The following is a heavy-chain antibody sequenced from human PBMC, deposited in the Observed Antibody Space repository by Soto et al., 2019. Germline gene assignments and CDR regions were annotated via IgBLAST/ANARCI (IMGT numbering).Heavy chain of an antibody. V-gene: IGHV3-33*05. D-gene: IGHD3-16*01. CDR2: TSYDGSNN. CDR1: GFTFRSYV. J-gene: IGHJ6*02. CDR3: ARWGTTGGLDV. Sequence: QVQLVESGGGVVQPGTSLRLSCVGSGFTFRSYVIHWVRQAPGKGLEWVALTSYDGSNNFYGDSVKGRFTISRDNSRNTVELQMDSLRLEDTALYYCARWGTTGGLDVWG.